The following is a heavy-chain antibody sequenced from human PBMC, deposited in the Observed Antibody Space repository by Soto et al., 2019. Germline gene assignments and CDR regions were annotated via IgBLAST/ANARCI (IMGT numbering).Heavy chain of an antibody. CDR3: ARLNRDYYYYGMDV. J-gene: IGHJ6*02. CDR2: IDQNGIT. Sequence: SETLSLTCTFSGDPISSSKWCTWFRHAPGKGLEWIGKIDQNGITNYNPSLESRVTILKDNSKNQLSLKLTSVTAVDSAVYYCARLNRDYYYYGMDVWGQGATVTVSS. V-gene: IGHV4-4*02. CDR1: GDPISSSKW.